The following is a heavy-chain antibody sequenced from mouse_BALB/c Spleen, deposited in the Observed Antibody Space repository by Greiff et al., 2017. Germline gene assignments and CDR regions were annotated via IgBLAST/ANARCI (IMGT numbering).Heavy chain of an antibody. Sequence: EVKLVESGGGLVQPGGSRKLSCAASGFTFSSFGMHWVRQAPEKGLEWVAYISSGSSTIYYADTVKGRFTISRDNPKNTLFLQMTSLRSEDTAMYYCARNYGAYWGQGTLVTVSA. CDR3: ARNYGAY. D-gene: IGHD1-1*01. CDR2: ISSGSSTI. CDR1: GFTFSSFG. V-gene: IGHV5-17*02. J-gene: IGHJ3*01.